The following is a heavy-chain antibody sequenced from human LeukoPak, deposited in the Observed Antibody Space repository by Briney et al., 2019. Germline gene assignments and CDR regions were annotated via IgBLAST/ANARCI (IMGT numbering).Heavy chain of an antibody. D-gene: IGHD2-2*01. CDR3: AKLAGSGLSTSLHCFDD. CDR2: IYPGNSET. Sequence: GEPPKISCKDSGYSFTHHWIVWMRQMPAKGLEWMGIIYPGNSETIYSQSLQGQVTISADKSISTAYLQWSNLRASDTAVYYCAKLAGSGLSTSLHCFDDWGQGTLVTVSS. J-gene: IGHJ4*02. V-gene: IGHV5-51*01. CDR1: GYSFTHHW.